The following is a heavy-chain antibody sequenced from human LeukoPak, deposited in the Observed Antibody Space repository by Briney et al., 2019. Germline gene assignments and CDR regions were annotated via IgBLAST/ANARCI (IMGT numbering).Heavy chain of an antibody. V-gene: IGHV1-8*02. Sequence: ASVKVSCKASGYTFTSYYMHWVRQAPGQGLEWMGWMNPNSGNTGYAQKFQGRVTMTRNTSISTAYMELSSLRSEDTAVYYCARAQDIYNYYGMDVWGQGTTVTVSS. CDR2: MNPNSGNT. J-gene: IGHJ6*02. CDR1: GYTFTSYY. CDR3: ARAQDIYNYYGMDV. D-gene: IGHD2-15*01.